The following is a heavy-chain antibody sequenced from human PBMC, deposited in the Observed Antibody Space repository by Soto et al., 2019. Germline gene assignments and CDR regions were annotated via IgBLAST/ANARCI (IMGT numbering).Heavy chain of an antibody. J-gene: IGHJ4*02. V-gene: IGHV4-30-2*01. Sequence: SETLSLTCAVSGGSISSGGYSWSWIRQPPGKGLEWIGYIYHSGSTYYNPSLKNRVTISVDRSKNQFSLKLSSVTAADTAVYYCAREPRDTAMVDYWGQGTLVTVSS. CDR3: AREPRDTAMVDY. CDR1: GGSISSGGYS. D-gene: IGHD5-18*01. CDR2: IYHSGST.